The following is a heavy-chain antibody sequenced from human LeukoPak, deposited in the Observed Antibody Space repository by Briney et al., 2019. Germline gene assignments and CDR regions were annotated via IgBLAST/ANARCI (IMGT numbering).Heavy chain of an antibody. D-gene: IGHD3-3*01. CDR3: ARAVDTTWRYFDY. CDR2: ISTSGST. CDR1: GGSISSYY. V-gene: IGHV4-4*07. J-gene: IGHJ4*02. Sequence: SETLSLTCTVSGGSISSYYWSWIRQPAGKGLEWIGRISTSGSTNYKSSLKSRVTMSVDTSNNQFSLNLTSVAAADTAVYYCARAVDTTWRYFDYWGQGTPVTVSS.